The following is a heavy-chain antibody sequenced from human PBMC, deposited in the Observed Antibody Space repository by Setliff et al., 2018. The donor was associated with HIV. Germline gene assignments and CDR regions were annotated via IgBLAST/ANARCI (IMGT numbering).Heavy chain of an antibody. CDR3: ARGGVAVGDMTPSDY. J-gene: IGHJ4*02. D-gene: IGHD6-19*01. Sequence: ASVKVSCKASGYRFNTYGISWVRQAPGQGLEWMGWISPYNGDTRFAQSLQGRVTLTTDTSTNTAYMEMRTLRSDDTAVYYCARGGVAVGDMTPSDYWGQGTLVTVSS. CDR2: ISPYNGDT. V-gene: IGHV1-18*01. CDR1: GYRFNTYG.